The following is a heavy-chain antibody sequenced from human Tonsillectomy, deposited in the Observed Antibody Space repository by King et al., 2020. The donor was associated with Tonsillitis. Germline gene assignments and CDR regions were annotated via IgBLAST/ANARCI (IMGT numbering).Heavy chain of an antibody. D-gene: IGHD4-17*01. CDR3: ARDAWGDYGLL. Sequence: VQLVESGAEVKKPGASVKVSCNASGYTFTSYGISWVRQAPGQGLELMGWVSAYNGNKTYAQKRQGRVTMTTDTSTSTAYMELRSLRSDDTAVYYCARDAWGDYGLLWGQGTLVTVSS. V-gene: IGHV1-18*01. CDR2: VSAYNGNK. J-gene: IGHJ4*02. CDR1: GYTFTSYG.